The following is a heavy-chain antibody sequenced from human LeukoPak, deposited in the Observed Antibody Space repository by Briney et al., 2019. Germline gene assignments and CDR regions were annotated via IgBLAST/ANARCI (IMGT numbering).Heavy chain of an antibody. V-gene: IGHV3-30*02. J-gene: IGHJ4*02. Sequence: PGGSLRLSCAASGFTFSSYGMHWVRQAPGKGLERVAFIRYDGSNKYYADSVKGRFTISRHNSKNTLYLQMNSLRAEDTAVYYCARDPYYYDSSGYYRGGMGFDYWGQGTLVTVSS. D-gene: IGHD3-22*01. CDR3: ARDPYYYDSSGYYRGGMGFDY. CDR1: GFTFSSYG. CDR2: IRYDGSNK.